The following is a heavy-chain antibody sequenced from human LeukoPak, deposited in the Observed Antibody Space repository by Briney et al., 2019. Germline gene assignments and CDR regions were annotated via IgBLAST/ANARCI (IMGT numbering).Heavy chain of an antibody. J-gene: IGHJ4*02. CDR1: GFTFSSYG. CDR3: ARDKNPGIAAD. D-gene: IGHD6-13*01. Sequence: GGSLRLSCAASGFTFSSYGMHWVRQAPGKGLEWVSVIYSGGSTYYADSVKGRFTISRDNSKNTLYLQMNSLRAEDTAVYYCARDKNPGIAADWGQGTLVTVSS. CDR2: IYSGGST. V-gene: IGHV3-53*01.